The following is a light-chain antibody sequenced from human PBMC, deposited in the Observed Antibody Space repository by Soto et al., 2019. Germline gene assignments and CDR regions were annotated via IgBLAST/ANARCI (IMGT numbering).Light chain of an antibody. J-gene: IGLJ1*01. V-gene: IGLV2-14*04. CDR3: SSYTSSSTLGYV. CDR2: DVS. Sequence: SIFCTGTSSDVGGYNYVSWYQQHPGKAPKLMIHDVSNRPSGVSNRFSGSKSGNTASLTISGLQAEDEADYYCSSYTSSSTLGYVFGTGTKVTVL. CDR1: SSDVGGYNY.